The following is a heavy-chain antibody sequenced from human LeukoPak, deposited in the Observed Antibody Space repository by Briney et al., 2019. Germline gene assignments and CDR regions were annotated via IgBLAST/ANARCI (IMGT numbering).Heavy chain of an antibody. CDR3: AREGIAAAGAYFDY. CDR1: GFTFSSYA. Sequence: GGSLRLSCAASGFTFSSYAMHWVRQAPGKGLEWVAVISYDGSNKYYADSVKGRFTISRDNSKNTLYLQMNSLRDEGTAVYYCAREGIAAAGAYFDYWGQGTLVTVSS. V-gene: IGHV3-30-3*01. J-gene: IGHJ4*02. CDR2: ISYDGSNK. D-gene: IGHD6-13*01.